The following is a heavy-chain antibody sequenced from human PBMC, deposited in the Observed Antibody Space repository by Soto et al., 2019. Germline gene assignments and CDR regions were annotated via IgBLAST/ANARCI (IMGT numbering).Heavy chain of an antibody. V-gene: IGHV4-31*03. D-gene: IGHD3-10*01. CDR3: ARGVTMVRGVIHTPYFDY. J-gene: IGHJ4*02. Sequence: QVQLQESGPGLVKPSQTLSLTCTVSGGSISSGGYYWSWIRQHPGKGLEWIGYIYYSGSTYYNPALNSRLTGSVDTSKNQCSLKLSSVTAADTAVYYCARGVTMVRGVIHTPYFDYWGQGTLVTVSS. CDR1: GGSISSGGYY. CDR2: IYYSGST.